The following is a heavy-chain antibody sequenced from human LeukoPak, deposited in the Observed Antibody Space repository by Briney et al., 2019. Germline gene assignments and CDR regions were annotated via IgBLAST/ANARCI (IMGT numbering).Heavy chain of an antibody. D-gene: IGHD3-3*01. J-gene: IGHJ4*02. CDR1: GYTFTSYG. CDR3: ARVVIRFLEWLSISGVYY. Sequence: ASVKVSCKASGYTFTSYGISWVRQAPGQGLEWMGWISAYNGNTNYAQKLQGRVTMTTDTSTSTAYMELRSLRSDDTAVYYCARVVIRFLEWLSISGVYYWGQGTLVTVSS. V-gene: IGHV1-18*01. CDR2: ISAYNGNT.